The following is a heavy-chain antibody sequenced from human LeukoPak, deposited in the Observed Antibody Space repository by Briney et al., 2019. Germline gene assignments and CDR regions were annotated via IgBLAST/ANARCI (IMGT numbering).Heavy chain of an antibody. D-gene: IGHD3-3*01. Sequence: GGSLRLSCAASGFTFSTYAMSWVRQAPGKGLEWVSGISGSGLSTSYADSVKGRFTISRDNSKNTLYLQMNSLRAEDTAVYYCARVSSVWSGYYDASDIWGQGTMVTVSS. CDR3: ARVSSVWSGYYDASDI. J-gene: IGHJ3*02. CDR1: GFTFSTYA. CDR2: ISGSGLST. V-gene: IGHV3-23*01.